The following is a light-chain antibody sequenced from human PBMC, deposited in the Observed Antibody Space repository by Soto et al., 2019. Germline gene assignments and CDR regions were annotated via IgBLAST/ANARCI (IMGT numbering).Light chain of an antibody. CDR2: HAS. CDR3: QQYNSYS. Sequence: IQMTQSPSTLPPSVGDSVNSSCRASQSISNWLAWYQQKPGTAPKVLIYHASNLQSGVPSRFSGSGSGTEFTLTISSLQPEDFATYYCQQYNSYSVGQGTKVAIK. CDR1: QSISNW. J-gene: IGKJ1*01. V-gene: IGKV1-5*01.